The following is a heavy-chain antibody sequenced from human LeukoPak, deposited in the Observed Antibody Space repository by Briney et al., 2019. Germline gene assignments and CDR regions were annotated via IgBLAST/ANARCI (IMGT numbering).Heavy chain of an antibody. V-gene: IGHV3-23*03. CDR2: IYSGGST. CDR1: GFTFSSYG. CDR3: GGDGDSSGWYYKFDY. Sequence: GGSLRLSCAASGFTFSSYGMSWVRQAPGKGLEWVSLIYSGGSTYYADSVKGRFTISRDNSKNTLYLQMNSLRAEDTAVYYCGGDGDSSGWYYKFDYWGRGTLVTVSS. J-gene: IGHJ4*02. D-gene: IGHD6-19*01.